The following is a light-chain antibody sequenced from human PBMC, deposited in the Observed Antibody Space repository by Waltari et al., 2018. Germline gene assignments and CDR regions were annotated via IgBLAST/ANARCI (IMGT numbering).Light chain of an antibody. CDR2: WAF. CDR3: QQYYSTPQT. V-gene: IGKV4-1*01. CDR1: QNILYSSNHKNY. J-gene: IGKJ1*01. Sequence: DIVMTQSPDSLAVSLGERATINCKSSQNILYSSNHKNYLAWFQQKPGQPPRLLIYWAFTRESGVPDRFSGSGSGTDFTLTSSSLQPEDVAVYYCQQYYSTPQTFGQGTKVEIK.